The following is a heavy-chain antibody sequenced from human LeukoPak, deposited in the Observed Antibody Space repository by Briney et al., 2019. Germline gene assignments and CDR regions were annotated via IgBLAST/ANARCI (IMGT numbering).Heavy chain of an antibody. CDR1: GGSISSSSYY. Sequence: ASETLSLTCTVSGGSISSSSYYWGWIRQPPGKGLEWIGSIYYSGSTYYNPSLKSRVTISVDTSKNQFSLKLSSVTAADTAVYYCARASAYSSSSGVNFWGQGTLVTVSS. CDR2: IYYSGST. CDR3: ARASAYSSSSGVNF. D-gene: IGHD6-6*01. V-gene: IGHV4-39*01. J-gene: IGHJ4*02.